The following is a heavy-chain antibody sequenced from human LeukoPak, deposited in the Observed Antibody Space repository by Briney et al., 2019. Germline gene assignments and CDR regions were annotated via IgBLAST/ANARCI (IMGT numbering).Heavy chain of an antibody. CDR3: ARARNHESGGLGYCSGGSCYSSDWYFDL. CDR2: INPNSGGT. J-gene: IGHJ2*01. V-gene: IGHV1-2*04. CDR1: GYTFTGYY. D-gene: IGHD2-15*01. Sequence: GASVTVSCTASGYTFTGYYMHWVRQAPGQGLEWMGWINPNSGGTNYAQKFQGWVTMTRDTSISTAYMELSRLRSDDTAVYYCARARNHESGGLGYCSGGSCYSSDWYFDLWGRGTLVTVSS.